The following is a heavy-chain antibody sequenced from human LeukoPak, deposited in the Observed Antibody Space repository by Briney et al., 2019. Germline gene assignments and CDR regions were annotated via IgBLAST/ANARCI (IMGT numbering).Heavy chain of an antibody. CDR3: AKTTVTSEEYYYYYMDV. Sequence: ASVKVSCKTSGYTFTSYGVSWVRRAPGQGLEWMGWIITYNGNTYYSQKLQGRVTMTTDTSTSTAYMELRSLRSDDTVVYYCAKTTVTSEEYYYYYMDVWGKGTTVTVSS. CDR2: IITYNGNT. J-gene: IGHJ6*03. V-gene: IGHV1-18*01. CDR1: GYTFTSYG. D-gene: IGHD4-17*01.